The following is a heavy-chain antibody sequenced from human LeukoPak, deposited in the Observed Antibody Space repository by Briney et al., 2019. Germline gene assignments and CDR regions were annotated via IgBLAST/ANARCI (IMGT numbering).Heavy chain of an antibody. CDR3: ARSPFTTYYDFWSGLYYFDY. Sequence: PGGSLRLSCAASGFTVSSNYMSWVRQAPGKGLEWVSVIYSGGSTYYADSVKGRFTISRDNSKNTLYLQMNSLRAEDTAVYYCARSPFTTYYDFWSGLYYFDYWGQGTLVTVSS. CDR1: GFTVSSNY. V-gene: IGHV3-53*01. D-gene: IGHD3-3*01. J-gene: IGHJ4*02. CDR2: IYSGGST.